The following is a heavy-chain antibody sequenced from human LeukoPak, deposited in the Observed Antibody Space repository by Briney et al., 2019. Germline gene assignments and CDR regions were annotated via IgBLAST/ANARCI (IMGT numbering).Heavy chain of an antibody. V-gene: IGHV3-15*01. CDR1: GFTVSSNY. CDR3: TTVGYASITAA. CDR2: IKSKTDGGTT. J-gene: IGHJ5*02. D-gene: IGHD2-8*01. Sequence: KAGGSLRLSCAASGFTVSSNYMSWVRQAPGKGLEWVGRIKSKTDGGTTDYAAPVKGRFAILRDDSKNTLYLQMNSLKTEDTAVYYCTTVGYASITAAWGQGTLVTVSS.